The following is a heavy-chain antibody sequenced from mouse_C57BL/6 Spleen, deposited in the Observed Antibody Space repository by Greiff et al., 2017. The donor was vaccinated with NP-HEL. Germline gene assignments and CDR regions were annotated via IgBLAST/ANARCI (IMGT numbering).Heavy chain of an antibody. J-gene: IGHJ3*01. CDR3: ARRGLLFAY. D-gene: IGHD1-1*01. V-gene: IGHV1-9*01. CDR2: ILPGSGST. Sequence: QRPGHGLEWIGEILPGSGSTNYNEKFKGKATFTADTSSNTAYMQLSSLTTEDSAIYYCARRGLLFAYWGQGTLVTVSA.